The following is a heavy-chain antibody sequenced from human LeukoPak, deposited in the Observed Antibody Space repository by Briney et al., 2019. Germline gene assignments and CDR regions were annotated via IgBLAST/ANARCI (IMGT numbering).Heavy chain of an antibody. CDR2: ISGSGGST. CDR3: AKGLPPGYSSSWYY. CDR1: GFTFSSYA. Sequence: PGRSLRLSCAASGFTFSSYAMSWVRQAPGKGLEWVSAISGSGGSTYYADSVKGRFTISRDNSKNTLYLQMNSLRAEDTAVYYCAKGLPPGYSSSWYYWGQGTLVTVSS. J-gene: IGHJ4*02. V-gene: IGHV3-23*01. D-gene: IGHD6-13*01.